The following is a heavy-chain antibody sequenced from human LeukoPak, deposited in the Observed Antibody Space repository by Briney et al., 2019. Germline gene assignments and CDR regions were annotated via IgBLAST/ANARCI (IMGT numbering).Heavy chain of an antibody. V-gene: IGHV1-2*06. J-gene: IGHJ5*02. Sequence: GASVKVSCKASGYTFTGYYMHWVRQAPGQGLEWMGRINPNSGGTNYAQKLQGRVTMTRDTSISTAYMELSRLRSDDTAVYYCARDVGYCSSTSCYTPRGNWFDPWGQGTLVTVSS. CDR1: GYTFTGYY. CDR3: ARDVGYCSSTSCYTPRGNWFDP. D-gene: IGHD2-2*02. CDR2: INPNSGGT.